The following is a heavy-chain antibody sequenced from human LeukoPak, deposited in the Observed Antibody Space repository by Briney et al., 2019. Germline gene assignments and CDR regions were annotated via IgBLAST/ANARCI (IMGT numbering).Heavy chain of an antibody. CDR2: INDGGST. V-gene: IGHV4-38-2*02. CDR1: GYSISSTYY. CDR3: ARLGGNSYGSYYFDY. J-gene: IGHJ4*02. Sequence: SETLSLTCTVSGYSISSTYYWGWIRQPPGKGLEWIGCINDGGSTYYDPSRKSRVTISVDTSNNQFSLKVNSVTAADTPVYYCARLGGNSYGSYYFDYWGQGTLVTASS. D-gene: IGHD5-18*01.